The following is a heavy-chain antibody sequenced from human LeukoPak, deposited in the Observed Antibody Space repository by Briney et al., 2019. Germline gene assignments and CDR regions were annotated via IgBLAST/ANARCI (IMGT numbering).Heavy chain of an antibody. V-gene: IGHV4-61*01. CDR3: ARSIAADLNWFDP. CDR1: GGSVSSGSYY. CDR2: IYYSGST. J-gene: IGHJ5*02. Sequence: SETLSLTCTVSGGSVSSGSYYWSWIRQPPGKGLEWIGYIYYSGSTNYNPSLKSRVTISVDTSKNQFSLKLSSVTAADTAVYYCARSIAADLNWFDPWGQGTLVTVSS. D-gene: IGHD6-13*01.